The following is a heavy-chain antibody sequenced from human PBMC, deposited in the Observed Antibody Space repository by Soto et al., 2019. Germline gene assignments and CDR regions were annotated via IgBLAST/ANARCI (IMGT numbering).Heavy chain of an antibody. J-gene: IGHJ5*02. CDR1: GGSISSSSHY. CDR2: IYYSGST. D-gene: IGHD1-1*01. Sequence: SETLSLTCTVSGGSISSSSHYWGWIRQPPGKGLEWIGSIYYSGSTYYNPSLKSRVTISVDTSKNQFSLKLSSVPALDTAVYSCAANWSIRGTHNWGKPWRQ. CDR3: AANWSIRGTHNWGKP. V-gene: IGHV4-39*01.